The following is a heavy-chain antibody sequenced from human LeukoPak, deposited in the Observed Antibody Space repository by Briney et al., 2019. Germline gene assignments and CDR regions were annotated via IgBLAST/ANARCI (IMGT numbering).Heavy chain of an antibody. CDR1: GGSLSSGGYY. J-gene: IGHJ5*02. Sequence: SQTLSLTCTVSGGSLSSGGYYRSWLRQHPGRGLEWIGYIYYSGSTYYNPSLKSRVTISVDTSKNQFSLKLSSVTAADTAVYYCARGVVIVVEGWFDPWGQGTLVTVSS. D-gene: IGHD3-22*01. V-gene: IGHV4-31*03. CDR3: ARGVVIVVEGWFDP. CDR2: IYYSGST.